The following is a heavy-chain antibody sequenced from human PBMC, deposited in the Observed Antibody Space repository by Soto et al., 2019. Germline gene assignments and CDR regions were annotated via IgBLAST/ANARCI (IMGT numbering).Heavy chain of an antibody. V-gene: IGHV3-33*01. CDR3: ARDSSTSCYGIDY. CDR1: GFTFSSYG. D-gene: IGHD2-2*01. J-gene: IGHJ4*02. Sequence: GGSLRLSCAASGFTFSSYGMHWVRQAPGKGLEWVAVIWYDGSNKYYADSVKGRFTISRDNSKNTLYLQMNSLRAEDTAVYYCARDSSTSCYGIDYWGQGTLVTVSS. CDR2: IWYDGSNK.